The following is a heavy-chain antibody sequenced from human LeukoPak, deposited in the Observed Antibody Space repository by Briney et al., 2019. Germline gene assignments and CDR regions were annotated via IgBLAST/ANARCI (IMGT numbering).Heavy chain of an antibody. J-gene: IGHJ6*02. CDR2: TYYSGST. D-gene: IGHD3-22*01. CDR3: ARARKDYYDSSGYYSNPYGMDV. Sequence: SETLSLTCTVSGGSISSYYWSWIRQPPGKGLEWIGYTYYSGSTNYNPSLRSRVTISVDTSKNQFSLKLSSVTAADTAVYYCARARKDYYDSSGYYSNPYGMDVWGQGTTVTVSS. V-gene: IGHV4-59*08. CDR1: GGSISSYY.